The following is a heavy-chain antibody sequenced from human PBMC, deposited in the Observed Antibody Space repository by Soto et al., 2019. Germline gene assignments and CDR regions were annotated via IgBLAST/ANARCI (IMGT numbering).Heavy chain of an antibody. J-gene: IGHJ3*02. CDR1: GYTFTSYD. D-gene: IGHD3-3*01. CDR2: MNPNSGNT. CDR3: ASPARNYDFWSGYSFDI. Sequence: QVQLVQSGAEVKKPGASVKVSCKASGYTFTSYDINWVRQATGQGLEWMGWMNPNSGNTGYEQKFQGRVTMTRNTSISTAYMELSSLRSEDTAVYYCASPARNYDFWSGYSFDIWGQGTMVTVSS. V-gene: IGHV1-8*01.